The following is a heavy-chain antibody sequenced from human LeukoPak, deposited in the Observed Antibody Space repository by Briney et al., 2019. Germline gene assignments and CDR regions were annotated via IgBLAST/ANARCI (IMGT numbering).Heavy chain of an antibody. D-gene: IGHD1-7*01. V-gene: IGHV3-33*01. CDR1: AFTFSNYG. Sequence: GRSLRLSCAASAFTFSNYGMHWLRQAPGKGLEWVAVIWYEGSNKHHADSGKGRITISRDNSKNMLYLQMNSLRAEDTAVYYCARGGNNWNYRAYFDYWGQGTLVTVSS. J-gene: IGHJ4*02. CDR2: IWYEGSNK. CDR3: ARGGNNWNYRAYFDY.